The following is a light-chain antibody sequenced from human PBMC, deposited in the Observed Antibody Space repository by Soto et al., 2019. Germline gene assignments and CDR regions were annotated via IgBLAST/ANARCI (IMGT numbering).Light chain of an antibody. V-gene: IGLV1-40*01. CDR1: SSNIGAGYD. CDR3: QSYDSSLSGWV. CDR2: GNS. J-gene: IGLJ3*02. Sequence: VLTQPPSVSGAPGQRVTISCTGSSSNIGAGYDVHWYQQLPGTAPKLLIYGNSNRPSGVPDRFSGSKSGTSASLAITGRQAEDEADYYCQSYDSSLSGWVFGGGTKLTVL.